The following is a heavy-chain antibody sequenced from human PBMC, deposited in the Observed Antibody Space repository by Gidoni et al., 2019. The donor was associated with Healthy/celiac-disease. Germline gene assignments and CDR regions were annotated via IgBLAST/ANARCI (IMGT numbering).Heavy chain of an antibody. Sequence: EVQLVESGGVVVQPGGSLRLSCAASGFTFDDYTMHWVRQAPGKGLEWVSLISWDGGSTYYADSVKGRFTISRDNTKNSLYLQMNSLRTEDTALYYCAKADYGGNSAYFDYWGQGTLVTVSS. CDR1: GFTFDDYT. V-gene: IGHV3-43*01. CDR2: ISWDGGST. J-gene: IGHJ4*02. D-gene: IGHD4-17*01. CDR3: AKADYGGNSAYFDY.